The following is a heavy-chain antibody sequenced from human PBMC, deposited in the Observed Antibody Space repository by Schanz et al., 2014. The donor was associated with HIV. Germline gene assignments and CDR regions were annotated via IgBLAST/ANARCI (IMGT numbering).Heavy chain of an antibody. CDR2: SRVKSDSYAT. CDR3: RGYRFYYGVDF. J-gene: IGHJ6*02. V-gene: IGHV3-72*01. D-gene: IGHD5-18*01. Sequence: VRLVESGGGVVRPGRSLRLSCTTSGFIFSDHFMGWVRQAPRKGLEWVARSRVKSDSYATEYAASVTGRFTISRDDSKNSVYLQMNSLNIEDTAVYYCRGYRFYYGVDFWGQGTTVTVS. CDR1: GFIFSDHF.